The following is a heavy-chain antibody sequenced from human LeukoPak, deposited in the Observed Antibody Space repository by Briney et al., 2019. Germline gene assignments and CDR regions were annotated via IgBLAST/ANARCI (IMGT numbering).Heavy chain of an antibody. D-gene: IGHD3-10*01. J-gene: IGHJ5*02. CDR1: GGSLSSSDYF. V-gene: IGHV4-39*01. CDR3: ARRGYLGSGRYNWFDP. Sequence: SETLSLTCTVSGGSLSSSDYFWGWIRQPPGKGLEWIGSIYSGGSTYYSPSLKSRLIISVETSKNQFSLRLSSVTAADTAVYYCARRGYLGSGRYNWFDPWGQGTLVTVSS. CDR2: IYSGGST.